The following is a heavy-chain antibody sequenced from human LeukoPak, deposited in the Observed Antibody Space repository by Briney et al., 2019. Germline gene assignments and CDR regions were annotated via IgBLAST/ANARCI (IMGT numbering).Heavy chain of an antibody. CDR1: GYTFTSYG. CDR3: ARPVWGSYRSPYYGMDV. J-gene: IGHJ6*02. V-gene: IGHV1-18*01. CDR2: ISGYNGNT. Sequence: ASVKVSCKASGYTFTSYGISWVRQAPGQGLEWMGWISGYNGNTNYAQKLQGRVTMTTDTSTSTAYMELRSLRSDDTAVYYCARPVWGSYRSPYYGMDVWGQGTTVTVSS. D-gene: IGHD3-16*02.